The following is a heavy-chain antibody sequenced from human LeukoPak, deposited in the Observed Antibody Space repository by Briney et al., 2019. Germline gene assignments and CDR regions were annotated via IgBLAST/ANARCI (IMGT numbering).Heavy chain of an antibody. CDR3: ARSATYGNYVTDYFDS. D-gene: IGHD4-11*01. CDR1: GGSVNRGSYY. V-gene: IGHV4-61*02. CDR2: ISTSGGT. Sequence: SETLSLTCSVSGGSVNRGSYYWPWIRQPAGKGLEWLGRISTSGGTTYSPSPKSRVAIPLDTSRNQFSLRLNSLTAADTALYYCARSATYGNYVTDYFDSWGQGTLVTVSS. J-gene: IGHJ4*02.